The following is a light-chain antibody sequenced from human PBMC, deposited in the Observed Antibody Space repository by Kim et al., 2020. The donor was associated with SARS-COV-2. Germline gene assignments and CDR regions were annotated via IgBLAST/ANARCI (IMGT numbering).Light chain of an antibody. Sequence: LSPGERATLSCRARQSSSYNFLAWYQQTPGQAPRLLIYGACNRASGIPGRFSGRGAGTDFTITISRLEPEDFAVYYCQQYATSPRTFGQGTKLEI. J-gene: IGKJ2*01. V-gene: IGKV3-20*01. CDR3: QQYATSPRT. CDR1: QSSSYNF. CDR2: GAC.